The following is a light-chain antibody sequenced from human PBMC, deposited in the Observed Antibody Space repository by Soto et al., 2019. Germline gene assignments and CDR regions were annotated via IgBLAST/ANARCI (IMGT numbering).Light chain of an antibody. V-gene: IGKV3-11*01. J-gene: IGKJ5*01. CDR1: QTVSSS. Sequence: EIVLTQSPATLSLSPGERATLSCRASQTVSSSLAWYQQKPGQAPRLLIYEVSNRATGIPARFSGSGSGADFTLTISSLEPGDFALYYCQQHINWPLTFGGGTRLEIK. CDR2: EVS. CDR3: QQHINWPLT.